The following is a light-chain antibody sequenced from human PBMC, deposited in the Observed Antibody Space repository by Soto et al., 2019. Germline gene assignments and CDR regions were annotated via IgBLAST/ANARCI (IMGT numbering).Light chain of an antibody. CDR3: QVWDSSSDHRVV. Sequence: SYELTQPPSVSVAPGQTAMITCGGNDIAIKSVHWYQQKPGQAPVLVVYDDGDRPSGIPERFSGSNSGNTATLTITRVEAGDEADYHCQVWDSSSDHRVVFGGGTKVTVL. CDR2: DDG. J-gene: IGLJ2*01. V-gene: IGLV3-21*02. CDR1: DIAIKS.